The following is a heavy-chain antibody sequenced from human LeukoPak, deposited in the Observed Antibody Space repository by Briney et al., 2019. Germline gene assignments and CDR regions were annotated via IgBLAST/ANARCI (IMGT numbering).Heavy chain of an antibody. J-gene: IGHJ4*02. V-gene: IGHV3-23*01. Sequence: GGSLRLSCAASGFTFNNYAMSWVRQAPGKGLEWVSDISGSGDSIYYADSVKGRFTISRDNSKNTLYLQMNSLRAEDTAVYYCAKATSVSWSSGWYFDYWGQGTLVTVSS. D-gene: IGHD6-19*01. CDR2: ISGSGDSI. CDR1: GFTFNNYA. CDR3: AKATSVSWSSGWYFDY.